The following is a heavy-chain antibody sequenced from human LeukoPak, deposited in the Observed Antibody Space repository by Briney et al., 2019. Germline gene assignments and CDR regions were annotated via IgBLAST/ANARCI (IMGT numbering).Heavy chain of an antibody. V-gene: IGHV1-8*01. D-gene: IGHD3-16*01. CDR2: MNPNSGNT. CDR1: GYTFTSYD. CDR3: ARVNSPDYGYYYYYGMDV. J-gene: IGHJ6*02. Sequence: ASVKVSCKASGYTFTSYDINWVRQATGQGPEWMGWMNPNSGNTGYAQKFQGRVTMTRNTSISTAYMELSSLRSEDTAVYYCARVNSPDYGYYYYYGMDVWGQGTTVTVSS.